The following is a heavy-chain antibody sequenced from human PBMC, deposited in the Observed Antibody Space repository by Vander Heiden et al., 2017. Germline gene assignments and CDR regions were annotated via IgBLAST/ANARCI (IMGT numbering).Heavy chain of an antibody. CDR2: VYYSGST. J-gene: IGHJ4*02. CDR1: GGSITSHY. Sequence: QVQLQESGPGLVKPSEPLSLTCTVSGGSITSHYWSWIRQPPGKGLEWIGYVYYSGSTNYNPSLKSRVTISVDTSKNQFSLKLSSVTAADTAVYYCARDSSYFEYWGQGTLVTVSS. CDR3: ARDSSYFEY. V-gene: IGHV4-59*11.